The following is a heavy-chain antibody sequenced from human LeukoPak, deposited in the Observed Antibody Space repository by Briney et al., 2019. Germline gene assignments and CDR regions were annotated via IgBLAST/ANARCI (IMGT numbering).Heavy chain of an antibody. D-gene: IGHD1-26*01. CDR2: TYYKSKWYN. V-gene: IGHV6-1*01. Sequence: SQTLSLTCAISGDSVSSNSATWNWIRQSPSRGLEWLGRTYYKSKWYNDCAVSVKSRITINSDTSKNQFSLQLSSVTPEDTAVYYCARVSSPWSPRDAFDIWGQGTVVTVSS. CDR3: ARVSSPWSPRDAFDI. J-gene: IGHJ3*02. CDR1: GDSVSSNSAT.